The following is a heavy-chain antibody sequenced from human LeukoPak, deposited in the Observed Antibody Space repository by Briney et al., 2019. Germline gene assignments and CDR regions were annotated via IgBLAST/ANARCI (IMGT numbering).Heavy chain of an antibody. J-gene: IGHJ4*02. CDR3: ARADGSGWLTY. CDR2: ISGSGSTI. CDR1: GFTFSTSE. V-gene: IGHV3-48*03. D-gene: IGHD6-19*01. Sequence: GGSLRLSCAASGFTFSTSEMNWVRQAPGKGLEWVSYISGSGSTILYADSVKGRFTISRDNAKNTLYLQMNSLRAEDTAVYYCARADGSGWLTYWGQGTLVTVSS.